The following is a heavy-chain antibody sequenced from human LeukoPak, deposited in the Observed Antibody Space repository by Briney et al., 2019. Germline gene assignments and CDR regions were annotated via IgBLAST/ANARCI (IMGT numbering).Heavy chain of an antibody. V-gene: IGHV3-30*18. CDR1: GFTFSSYG. J-gene: IGHJ4*02. CDR2: ISYGGSNK. Sequence: GGSLRLSCAASGFTFSSYGMHWVRQAPGKGLEWVAVISYGGSNKYYADSVKGRFTISRDNSKNTLYLQMNSLRAEDTAVYYCAKVYDSSGYYYVTHDYFDYWGQGTLVTVSS. D-gene: IGHD3-22*01. CDR3: AKVYDSSGYYYVTHDYFDY.